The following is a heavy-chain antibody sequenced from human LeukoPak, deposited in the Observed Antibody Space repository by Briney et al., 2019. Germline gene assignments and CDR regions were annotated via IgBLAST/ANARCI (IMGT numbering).Heavy chain of an antibody. CDR1: GFTFSDYY. CDR2: ISSSGSYT. V-gene: IGHV3-11*06. CDR3: ARAPHYSNYGPYYYGMDV. D-gene: IGHD4-11*01. Sequence: GGSLRLSCAASGFTFSDYYMSWIRQAPGKGLEWVSYISSSGSYTNYADSVKGRFTISRDNAKNSLYLQMNSLRAEDTAVYYCARAPHYSNYGPYYYGMDVWGQGTTVTVSS. J-gene: IGHJ6*02.